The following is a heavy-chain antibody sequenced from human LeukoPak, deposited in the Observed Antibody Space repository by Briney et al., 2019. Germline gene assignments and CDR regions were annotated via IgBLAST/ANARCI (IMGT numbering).Heavy chain of an antibody. CDR3: ARGVYYDFWSGYSPAFDY. CDR1: GGSFSGYY. D-gene: IGHD3-3*01. Sequence: PSETLSLTCAVYGGSFSGYYWSWIRQPPGKGLEWIGEINHSGSTNYNPSLKSRVTISVDTSKNQFSLKLSSVTAADTAVYYCARGVYYDFWSGYSPAFDYWGQGTLVTVSS. J-gene: IGHJ4*02. CDR2: INHSGST. V-gene: IGHV4-34*01.